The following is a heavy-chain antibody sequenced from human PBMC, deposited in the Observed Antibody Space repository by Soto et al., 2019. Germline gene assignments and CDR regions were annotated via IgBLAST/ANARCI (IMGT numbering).Heavy chain of an antibody. J-gene: IGHJ3*02. Sequence: GESLKISCKDSGYRFNRRWIGWVRQMPGKGLEWMGIIYAVDSDTRYSPSFQGQVTISADKSISTAYLQWSSLKASDTAVYYCAIQELGGAFDIWGQGTMVTVSS. CDR3: AIQELGGAFDI. V-gene: IGHV5-51*01. CDR1: GYRFNRRW. D-gene: IGHD6-13*01. CDR2: IYAVDSDT.